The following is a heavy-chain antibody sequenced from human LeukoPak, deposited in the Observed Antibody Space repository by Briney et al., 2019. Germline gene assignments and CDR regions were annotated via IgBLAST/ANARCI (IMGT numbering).Heavy chain of an antibody. Sequence: SETLSLTCTVSGGSISGYYWSWIRQPPGKGLEWIGYIYYSGSTNYNPSLKSRVTISVDTSKNQFSLELSSVTAADTAVYYCARAAWRGSNSRDAFDIWGLGTVVTVSS. CDR3: ARAAWRGSNSRDAFDI. CDR1: GGSISGYY. CDR2: IYYSGST. D-gene: IGHD4-23*01. J-gene: IGHJ3*02. V-gene: IGHV4-59*12.